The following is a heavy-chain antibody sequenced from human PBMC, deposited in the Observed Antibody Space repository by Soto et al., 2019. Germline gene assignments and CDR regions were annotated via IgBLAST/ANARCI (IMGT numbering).Heavy chain of an antibody. Sequence: SCKASGGTFSSYAMHWVRQAPGKGLEWVAVISYDGSNKYYADSVKGRFTISRDNSKNTLYLQMNSLRAEDTAVYYCAREGYYDFWSGYYKYYYYYGMDVWGQGTTVTVSS. J-gene: IGHJ6*02. CDR1: GGTFSSYA. D-gene: IGHD3-3*01. CDR3: AREGYYDFWSGYYKYYYYYGMDV. V-gene: IGHV3-30-3*01. CDR2: ISYDGSNK.